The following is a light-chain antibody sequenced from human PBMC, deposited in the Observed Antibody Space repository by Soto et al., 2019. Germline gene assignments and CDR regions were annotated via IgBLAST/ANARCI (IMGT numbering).Light chain of an antibody. J-gene: IGLJ2*01. CDR2: EVT. V-gene: IGLV2-8*01. Sequence: QSALTQPPSASGSPGQSVTISCTGTSSDVGGYNSVSWYQQHPGKAPKLLIYEVTKRPSGVPDRFSASKSANTASLTVSGLQAEDEADYYCSSYAGSKNLVFGGGTKLTVL. CDR3: SSYAGSKNLV. CDR1: SSDVGGYNS.